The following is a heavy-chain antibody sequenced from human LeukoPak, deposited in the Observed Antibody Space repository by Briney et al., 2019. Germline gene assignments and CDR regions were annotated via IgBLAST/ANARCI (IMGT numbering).Heavy chain of an antibody. CDR3: ARDDLDIVVVPAAISYFDY. CDR2: INPNSGGT. CDR1: GYTFTGYY. J-gene: IGHJ4*02. D-gene: IGHD2-2*01. V-gene: IGHV1-2*02. Sequence: ASVKVSCKASGYTFTGYYMHWVRQAPGQVLEWMGWINPNSGGTNYAQKFQGRVTMTRDTSISTAYMELSRLRSDDTAVYYCARDDLDIVVVPAAISYFDYWGQGTLVTVSS.